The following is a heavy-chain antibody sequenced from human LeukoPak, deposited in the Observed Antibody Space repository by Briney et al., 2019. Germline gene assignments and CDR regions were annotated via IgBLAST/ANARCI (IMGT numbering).Heavy chain of an antibody. CDR1: GGSFSGYY. D-gene: IGHD6-13*01. V-gene: IGHV4-34*01. CDR2: INHSGST. CDR3: ARGAAGTFSY. J-gene: IGHJ4*02. Sequence: PSETLSLTCAVYGGSFSGYYWNWIRQPPGKGLEWIGEINHSGSTNYNPSLKSRVTISVDTSKNQFSLKLSSVTAADTAVYYCARGAAGTFSYWGQGTLVTVSS.